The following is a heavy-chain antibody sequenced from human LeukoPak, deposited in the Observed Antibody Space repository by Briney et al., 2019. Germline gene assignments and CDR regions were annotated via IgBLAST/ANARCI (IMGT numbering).Heavy chain of an antibody. CDR2: INHSGST. J-gene: IGHJ4*02. V-gene: IGHV4-34*01. CDR3: ARRRGYYYDSSGYYLH. CDR1: GGSFSGYY. Sequence: SETLSLTCAVYGGSFSGYYWSWIRQPPGKGLEWVGEINHSGSTNYNPSLKSRVTISVDTSKNQFSLKLSSVTAADTAVYYCARRRGYYYDSSGYYLHWGQGTLVTVSS. D-gene: IGHD3-22*01.